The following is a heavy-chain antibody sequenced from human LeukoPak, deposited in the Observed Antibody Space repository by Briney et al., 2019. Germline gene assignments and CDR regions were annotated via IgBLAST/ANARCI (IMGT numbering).Heavy chain of an antibody. CDR1: GYTFTGYY. V-gene: IGHV1-2*02. CDR3: ARDIVVVYYYGMDV. Sequence: ASVKVSCKASGYTFTGYYMHWVRQAPGQGLEWMGWINPNSGGTNYAQKFQGRVTMTRDTSISTAYMELSRLRSDDTAVYYCARDIVVVYYYGMDVWGQGTMVTVSS. CDR2: INPNSGGT. J-gene: IGHJ6*02. D-gene: IGHD2-2*01.